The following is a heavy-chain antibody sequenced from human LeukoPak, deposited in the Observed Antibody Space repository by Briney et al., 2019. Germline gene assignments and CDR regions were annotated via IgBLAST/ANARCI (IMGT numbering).Heavy chain of an antibody. CDR3: AGRSDGDYADWFDP. V-gene: IGHV4-4*09. J-gene: IGHJ5*02. CDR1: GGSISSYY. CDR2: IYTSGST. Sequence: PSETLSLTCTVSGGSISSYYWSWIRQPPGKGLEWIGYIYTSGSTNYNPSLKSRVTISVDTSKDQFSLKLSSVTAADTAVYYCAGRSDGDYADWFDPWGQGTLVTVSS. D-gene: IGHD4-17*01.